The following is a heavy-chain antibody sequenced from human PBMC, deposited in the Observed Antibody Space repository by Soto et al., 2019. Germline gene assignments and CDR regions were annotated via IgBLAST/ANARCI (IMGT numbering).Heavy chain of an antibody. D-gene: IGHD2-21*02. Sequence: QITLKESGPTLVKPTQTLTLTCTFSGFSLNTGGLGVGWIRQPPGKALEWLALIYWDGDKRYSPSLKSRLSSTTATSTNLVVLTMTNMDPQDTATYSCAHSRCGGDCLRSYSSHYYYGMDVWGQGATVTVSS. V-gene: IGHV2-5*02. CDR1: GFSLNTGGLG. J-gene: IGHJ6*02. CDR3: AHSRCGGDCLRSYSSHYYYGMDV. CDR2: IYWDGDK.